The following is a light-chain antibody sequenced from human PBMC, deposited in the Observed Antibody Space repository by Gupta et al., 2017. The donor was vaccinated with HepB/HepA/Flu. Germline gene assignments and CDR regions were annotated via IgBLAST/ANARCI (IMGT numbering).Light chain of an antibody. V-gene: IGLV2-14*03. CDR1: SSDVGGYTY. Sequence: QSALTQPASVSGSPGQSITISCTGTSSDVGGYTYVSWYQQHPGKAPNLIIYDVTNRPSGVSNRFSGSKSGNTASLTISGLQAEDEADYCCNSYRDSRTPYVVFGGGTKLTVL. J-gene: IGLJ2*01. CDR2: DVT. CDR3: NSYRDSRTPYVV.